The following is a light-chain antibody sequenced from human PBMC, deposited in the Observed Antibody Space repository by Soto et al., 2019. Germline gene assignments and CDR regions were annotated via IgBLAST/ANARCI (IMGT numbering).Light chain of an antibody. J-gene: IGLJ1*01. CDR2: EVS. CDR3: TSFTSSTTYV. CDR1: SIDVGGYNY. V-gene: IGLV2-14*01. Sequence: QSPLAQPASVSGSPGQSITISCTGTSIDVGGYNYVCWYQHHPGKAPKLIISEVSNRPSGVSDRFSGSKSGNTASLTISGLQPEDEADYYCTSFTSSTTYVFGTGTKVTVL.